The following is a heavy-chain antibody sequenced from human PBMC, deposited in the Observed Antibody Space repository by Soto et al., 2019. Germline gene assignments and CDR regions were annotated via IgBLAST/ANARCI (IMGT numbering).Heavy chain of an antibody. V-gene: IGHV1-18*01. CDR1: GYTFTSYG. CDR3: ARAFSYCSGGSCYSLDDAFDI. Sequence: ASVKVSCKASGYTFTSYGISWVRQAPGQGLEWMGWISAYNGNTNYAQKLQGRVTMTTDTSTSKAYMELRSLRSDDTAVYYCARAFSYCSGGSCYSLDDAFDIWGQGTMVTVSS. J-gene: IGHJ3*02. D-gene: IGHD2-15*01. CDR2: ISAYNGNT.